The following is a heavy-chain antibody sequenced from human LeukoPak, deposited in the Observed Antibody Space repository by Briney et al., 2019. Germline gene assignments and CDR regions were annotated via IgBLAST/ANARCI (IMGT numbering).Heavy chain of an antibody. V-gene: IGHV3-9*01. CDR1: GFNFGDYA. CDR3: AREEHNSGWSPLGA. Sequence: GRSLRLSCAASGFNFGDYAMHWARQPPGKGLEWVSGIGWNSGSVGYAEPVKGRFTTSRDNTKNFLYLEMSSLSPEDTAFYYCAREEHNSGWSPLGAWGQGTLVTVSS. J-gene: IGHJ5*02. CDR2: IGWNSGSV. D-gene: IGHD6-19*01.